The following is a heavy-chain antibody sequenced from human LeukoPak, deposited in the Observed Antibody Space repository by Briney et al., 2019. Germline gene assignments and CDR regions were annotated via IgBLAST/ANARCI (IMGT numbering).Heavy chain of an antibody. CDR1: GFTFNNYG. Sequence: PGGSLRLSCAASGFTFNNYGMHWVRQAPGKGLEPVAFTRYDGSIKDYADSVKGRFTISRDNSKNMLYLEMNSLRTDDTALYYCAKERLLGYFYMDVWGKGTTVTVSS. D-gene: IGHD3-3*02. CDR2: TRYDGSIK. J-gene: IGHJ6*03. CDR3: AKERLLGYFYMDV. V-gene: IGHV3-30*02.